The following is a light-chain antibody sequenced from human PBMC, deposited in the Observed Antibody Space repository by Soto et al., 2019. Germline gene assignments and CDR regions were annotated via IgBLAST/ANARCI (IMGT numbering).Light chain of an antibody. CDR2: DGS. CDR3: QHYNTYSKA. J-gene: IGKJ3*01. CDR1: QSVSYW. V-gene: IGKV1-5*01. Sequence: DIHLTPSPSTLSTSVGARVTITCRAIQSVSYWLAWYQQKPGKAPNLLIYDGSTLASGVPPRFSGGGFGTEFTLNISSLQPDDSAIYYCQHYNTYSKAFGPGTKVDIK.